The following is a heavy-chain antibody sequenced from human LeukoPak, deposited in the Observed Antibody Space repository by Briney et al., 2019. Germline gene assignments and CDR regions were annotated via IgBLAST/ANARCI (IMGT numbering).Heavy chain of an antibody. CDR1: GFTFSSYW. D-gene: IGHD3-10*01. V-gene: IGHV3-7*01. Sequence: GGSLRLSCAASGFTFSSYWMSWVRQAPGKGLEWVANIKQDGSEKYYVDSVKGRFTISRDNAKNSLYLQMNSLRAEDTAVYYCARLMMVRGVCFDYWGQGTLVTVSS. J-gene: IGHJ4*02. CDR3: ARLMMVRGVCFDY. CDR2: IKQDGSEK.